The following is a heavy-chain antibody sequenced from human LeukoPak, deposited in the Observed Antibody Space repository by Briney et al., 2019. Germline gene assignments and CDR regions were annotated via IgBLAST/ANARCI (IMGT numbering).Heavy chain of an antibody. CDR1: GFTFSDYT. D-gene: IGHD6-13*01. J-gene: IGHJ4*02. V-gene: IGHV3-21*01. CDR2: ISSSSSYI. CDR3: ARMGQQLVAPHGDY. Sequence: GGSLRLSCAASGFTFSDYTMNWVRQAPGKGLEWVSSISSSSSYIYFANSVRGRFTIYRDNAKNSLYLQMNSLRAEDTAVYYCARMGQQLVAPHGDYWGLGTLVTVSS.